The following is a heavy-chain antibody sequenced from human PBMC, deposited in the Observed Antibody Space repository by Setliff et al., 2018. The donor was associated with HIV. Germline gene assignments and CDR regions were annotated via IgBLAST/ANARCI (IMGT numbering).Heavy chain of an antibody. CDR3: AKSIVGRSTHAFDL. D-gene: IGHD1-26*01. CDR2: IYSSGGT. J-gene: IGHJ3*01. Sequence: SETLSLTCTVSGGSISSGCYYWNWIRQHPGKGLEWIGYIYSSGGTYYNPSLKSLVTMTIDTSKSYFSLKLTSVTAAATAVYYCAKSIVGRSTHAFDLWGQGTMVTVSS. CDR1: GGSISSGCYY. V-gene: IGHV4-31*01.